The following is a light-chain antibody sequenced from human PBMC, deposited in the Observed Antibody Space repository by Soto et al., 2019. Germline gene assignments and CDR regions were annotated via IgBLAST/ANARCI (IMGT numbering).Light chain of an antibody. V-gene: IGKV3-20*01. J-gene: IGKJ4*01. Sequence: EIVLTQSPATLSLSPGDRATLSYRASQSVRSDYFAWYQQKPGQAPRVIIFGVSTRATAIPDRFSGSGSGTDFTLTISRLEPEDFALYYCQQYGNSPLTFGGGTKVDIK. CDR2: GVS. CDR3: QQYGNSPLT. CDR1: QSVRSDY.